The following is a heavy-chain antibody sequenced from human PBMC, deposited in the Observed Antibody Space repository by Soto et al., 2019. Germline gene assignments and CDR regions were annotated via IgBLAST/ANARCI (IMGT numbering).Heavy chain of an antibody. CDR1: GFTFSSYD. V-gene: IGHV3-13*01. CDR3: ARWSGQGTSDAFDI. D-gene: IGHD3-3*01. J-gene: IGHJ3*02. Sequence: GGSLRLSCAASGFTFSSYDMHWVRQATGKGLEWVSAIGTAGDTYYPGSVKGRFTISRENAKNSLYLQMNSLRAGDTAVYYCARWSGQGTSDAFDIWGQGTMVTVSS. CDR2: IGTAGDT.